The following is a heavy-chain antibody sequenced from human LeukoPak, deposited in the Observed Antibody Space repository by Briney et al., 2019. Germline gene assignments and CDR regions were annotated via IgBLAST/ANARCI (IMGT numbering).Heavy chain of an antibody. V-gene: IGHV1-69*13. CDR3: ARTGDDSSGFYGSSLDY. CDR1: GYTFTSYA. CDR2: IIPMFGTA. J-gene: IGHJ4*02. Sequence: SVKVSCKASGYTFTSYAISWVRQAPGQGLEWMGGIIPMFGTAKYAQRFQGRVTITADESTSTAYMELSSLRSEDTAVYYCARTGDDSSGFYGSSLDYWGQGTLVTVSS. D-gene: IGHD3-22*01.